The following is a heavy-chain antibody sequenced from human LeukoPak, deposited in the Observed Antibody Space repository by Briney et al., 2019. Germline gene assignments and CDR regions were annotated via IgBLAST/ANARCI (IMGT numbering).Heavy chain of an antibody. Sequence: SETLSLTCSVSGGPTSSADHYWSWIRQPPGKGLEWIGYIYYSGSTYYNPSLKRRLSISLDTPKNQFSLKVSSVTAADTAVYFCARVRDGYPGYFDYWGQGTLVTVSS. CDR2: IYYSGST. CDR1: GGPTSSADHY. CDR3: ARVRDGYPGYFDY. D-gene: IGHD5-24*01. J-gene: IGHJ4*02. V-gene: IGHV4-30-4*01.